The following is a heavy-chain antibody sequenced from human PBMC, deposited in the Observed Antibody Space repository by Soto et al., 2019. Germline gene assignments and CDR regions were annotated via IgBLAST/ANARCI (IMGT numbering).Heavy chain of an antibody. D-gene: IGHD6-19*01. V-gene: IGHV3-48*03. Sequence: GGSLRLSCAASGFTFGSYEMNWVRQAPGKGLEWVAYISSSGSTIYYADSVKGRFTISRDNAKKSLYLQMNSLTGEDTAIYYCSATVVGLGGLDHWGRGTLVTVSS. CDR3: SATVVGLGGLDH. CDR2: ISSSGSTI. J-gene: IGHJ4*02. CDR1: GFTFGSYE.